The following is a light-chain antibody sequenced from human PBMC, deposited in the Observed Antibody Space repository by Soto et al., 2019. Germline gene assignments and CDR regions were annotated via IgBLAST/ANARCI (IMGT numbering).Light chain of an antibody. V-gene: IGKV3-11*01. J-gene: IGKJ4*01. CDR2: DAS. Sequence: EIVLTQSPGTLSLSPGERATLSCRTSLSVSVYLDWYQQKPGQAPRLLISDASNRATGIPARFSGSGSGTDFTLTISSLEPEDSAVYYCQQRSNWPSLTFGGGTKVDIK. CDR3: QQRSNWPSLT. CDR1: LSVSVY.